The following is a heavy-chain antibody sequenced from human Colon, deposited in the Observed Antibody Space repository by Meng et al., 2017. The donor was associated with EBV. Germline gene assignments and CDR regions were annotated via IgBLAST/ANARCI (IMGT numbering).Heavy chain of an antibody. Sequence: EVQMVEYGGGLVECGGSLRLSCAVSGLTFSSYYMHWVRQAPGKELVWVSQIKSGGSSTGYADSVKGRFTISRDNAKNTLYLQMNSLRAEDTAVYYCVKDGYCSGGSCDGGFGFDPWGQGTLVTVSS. V-gene: IGHV3-74*01. CDR2: IKSGGSST. CDR1: GLTFSSYY. CDR3: VKDGYCSGGSCDGGFGFDP. J-gene: IGHJ5*02. D-gene: IGHD2-15*01.